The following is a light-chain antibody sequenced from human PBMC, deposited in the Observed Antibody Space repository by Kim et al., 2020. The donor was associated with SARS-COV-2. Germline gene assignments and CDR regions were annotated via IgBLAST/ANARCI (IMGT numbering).Light chain of an antibody. J-gene: IGLJ1*01. CDR1: SSNIGNNI. CDR3: AAWDDSLNDYV. V-gene: IGLV1-44*01. Sequence: QSVLTQPPSASGTPGQRVTIPCSGSSSNIGNNIVSWYQQLPGTAPKLLIYTNNRRPSGVPDRFSGSKSGTPVSLAISGLQSEDEADYYCAAWDDSLNDYVFGAGTKVTVL. CDR2: TNN.